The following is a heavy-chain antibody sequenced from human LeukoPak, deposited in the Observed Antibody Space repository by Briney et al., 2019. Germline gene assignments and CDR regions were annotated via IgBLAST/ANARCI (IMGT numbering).Heavy chain of an antibody. V-gene: IGHV3-7*01. D-gene: IGHD3-9*01. J-gene: IGHJ3*02. CDR2: IKQDGSEK. CDR1: GFTFRSYW. CDR3: AGRCFDWFLGAGGSLDI. Sequence: GGSLRLSCAGSGFTFRSYWMHWVRQAPGKGLECVANIKQDGSEKYYVDSVKGRFTISRDNANDSVYLQMNSLRAEDTAVYYCAGRCFDWFLGAGGSLDIWGQGTMVTVSS.